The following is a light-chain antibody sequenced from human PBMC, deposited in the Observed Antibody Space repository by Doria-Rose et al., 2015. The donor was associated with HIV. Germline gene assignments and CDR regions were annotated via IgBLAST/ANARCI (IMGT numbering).Light chain of an antibody. CDR2: AAS. V-gene: IGKV1-39*01. Sequence: IVTITCRASQTVSTYLNWFRQEPGKAPKLLIYAASRLQSGVPSRFSGSGSGTDFTLTISGLQPGDFATYYCQQTYSSPPWTFGQGTKVEMK. J-gene: IGKJ1*01. CDR1: QTVSTY. CDR3: QQTYSSPPWT.